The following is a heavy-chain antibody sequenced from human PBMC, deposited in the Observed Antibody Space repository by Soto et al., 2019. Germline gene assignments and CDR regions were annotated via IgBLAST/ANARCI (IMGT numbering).Heavy chain of an antibody. Sequence: QLQLQESGSGLVKPSQTLSLTCAVSGGSISSGGYTWTWIRQPPGQGLEWIGYTYHSGSPYYNPSRKSRVTIPVDRSKNQFSLKLSSVTAADTAVDYCARAHYGDYGYGMDVWGQGTTVTVSS. CDR1: GGSISSGGYT. V-gene: IGHV4-30-2*01. CDR3: ARAHYGDYGYGMDV. CDR2: TYHSGSP. D-gene: IGHD4-17*01. J-gene: IGHJ6*02.